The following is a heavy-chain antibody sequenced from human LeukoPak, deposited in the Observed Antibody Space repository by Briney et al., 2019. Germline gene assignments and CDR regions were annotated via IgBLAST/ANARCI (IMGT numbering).Heavy chain of an antibody. V-gene: IGHV4-59*08. Sequence: SETLSLTCTVSGGSISSYYWSWIRHPPGKGLEWIGYIYYSGSTNYNPSLKSRVTISVDTSKNQFSLKLSSVTAADTAVYYCARLEGIAAAGTWYYGMDVWGQGTTVTVSS. CDR2: IYYSGST. CDR1: GGSISSYY. D-gene: IGHD6-13*01. CDR3: ARLEGIAAAGTWYYGMDV. J-gene: IGHJ6*02.